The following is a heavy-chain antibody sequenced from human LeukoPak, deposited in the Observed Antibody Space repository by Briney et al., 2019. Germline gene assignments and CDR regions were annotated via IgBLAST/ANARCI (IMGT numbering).Heavy chain of an antibody. Sequence: ASVKVSCKASGYTFTGYYMHWVRQAPGQGLEWMGRINPNSGGTNYAQKFQGRVTMTRDTSISTAYMELSRLRSDDTAVYYCARGLTYTYYYDSRYSGSDYWGQGTLVTVSS. CDR2: INPNSGGT. V-gene: IGHV1-2*06. CDR3: ARGLTYTYYYDSRYSGSDY. D-gene: IGHD3-22*01. CDR1: GYTFTGYY. J-gene: IGHJ4*02.